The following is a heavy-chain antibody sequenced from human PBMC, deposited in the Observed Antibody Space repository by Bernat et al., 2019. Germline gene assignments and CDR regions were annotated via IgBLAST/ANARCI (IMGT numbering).Heavy chain of an antibody. D-gene: IGHD4/OR15-4a*01. CDR2: ISSSGTTI. J-gene: IGHJ6*03. CDR3: VRESEETADYIFHNYYYYMDV. Sequence: EVQLVESGGGLVQPGGSLRLSCAASGFTFSNYEMNWVRQAPGKGLEWVSYISSSGTTIYYADAVKGRFTISRDNARKSLYLQMNSLRAEDTAVYYCVRESEETADYIFHNYYYYMDVWGKGTTVTVSS. CDR1: GFTFSNYE. V-gene: IGHV3-48*03.